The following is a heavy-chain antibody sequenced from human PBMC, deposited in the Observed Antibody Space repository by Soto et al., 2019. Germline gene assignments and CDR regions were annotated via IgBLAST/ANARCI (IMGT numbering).Heavy chain of an antibody. CDR2: IKQDGSEK. CDR1: GFTFSSYW. V-gene: IGHV3-7*05. CDR3: ARLFISSGDGMDV. J-gene: IGHJ6*02. D-gene: IGHD6-25*01. Sequence: GGSLRLSCAASGFTFSSYWMSWVRQAPGKGLEWVANIKQDGSEKYYVDSVKGRFTISRDNAKNSLYLQMNSLRAEDTAVYYCARLFISSGDGMDVWGQGTTVTVSS.